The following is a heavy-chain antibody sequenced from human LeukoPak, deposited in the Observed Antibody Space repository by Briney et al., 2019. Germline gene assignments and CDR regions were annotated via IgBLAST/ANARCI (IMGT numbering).Heavy chain of an antibody. CDR3: ARGFLAAAGYFDY. V-gene: IGHV4-39*01. Sequence: SETLSLTCTVSGGSISSSSYYWGWIRQPPGKGLEWIGSIYYSGSTYYNPSLKSRVTISVDTSKNQFSLKLSSVTAADTAVYYCARGFLAAAGYFDYWGQGTLVTVSS. CDR2: IYYSGST. J-gene: IGHJ4*02. D-gene: IGHD6-13*01. CDR1: GGSISSSSYY.